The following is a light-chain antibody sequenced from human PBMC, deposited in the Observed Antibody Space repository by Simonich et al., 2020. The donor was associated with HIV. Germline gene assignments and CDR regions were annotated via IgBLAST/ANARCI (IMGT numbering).Light chain of an antibody. CDR1: QSVSSY. CDR3: QQYNTWPPAYT. Sequence: EIVLTQSPATLSLSPGERATLSCRASQSVSSYLAWYQQQPGQAPRLLIYVASTRATCTPARCSGSGSGTECTLTISSLQSEDFAVYYCQQYNTWPPAYTFGQGTKLEIK. V-gene: IGKV3-15*01. J-gene: IGKJ2*01. CDR2: VAS.